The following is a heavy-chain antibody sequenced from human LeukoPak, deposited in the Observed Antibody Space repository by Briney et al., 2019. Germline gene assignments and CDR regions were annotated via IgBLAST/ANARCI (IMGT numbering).Heavy chain of an antibody. D-gene: IGHD2-21*02. CDR3: AREASGLLLD. CDR2: MYSSGNT. J-gene: IGHJ4*02. Sequence: KPSETLSLTCTVSGASIRSYYWNWIRQFAGKGLEWIGRMYSSGNTDYNPSLQGRVTMSVDTSKNQFSLKLTSVTAADRAIYYCAREASGLLLDWGQGVLVTVSS. V-gene: IGHV4-4*07. CDR1: GASIRSYY.